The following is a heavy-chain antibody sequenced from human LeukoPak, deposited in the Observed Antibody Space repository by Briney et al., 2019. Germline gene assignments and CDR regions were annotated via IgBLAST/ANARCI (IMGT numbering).Heavy chain of an antibody. CDR1: GFTFSTYA. CDR3: AKNITGTADF. CDR2: ISGSGVST. V-gene: IGHV3-23*01. D-gene: IGHD1-20*01. J-gene: IGHJ3*01. Sequence: GGSLRLSCAASGFTFSTYAMSWVRQAPGKGLEWVSAISGSGVSTYYADSVKGRFAISRDNSKNTLYLQMNSLRAEDTAVFYCAKNITGTADFWGQGTMITVSS.